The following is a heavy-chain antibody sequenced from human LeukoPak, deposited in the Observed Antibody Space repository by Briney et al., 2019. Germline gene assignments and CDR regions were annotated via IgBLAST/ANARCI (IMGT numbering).Heavy chain of an antibody. J-gene: IGHJ4*02. CDR1: GFTFSSYA. V-gene: IGHV3-30-3*01. CDR2: ISYDGSNK. CDR3: ARDSRNYGLRWFDY. Sequence: GGSLRLSCAASGFTFSSYAMPWVRQAPGKGLEWVAVISYDGSNKYYADSVKGRFTISRDNSKNTLYLQMNSLRAEDTAVYYCARDSRNYGLRWFDYWGQGTLVTVSS. D-gene: IGHD1-7*01.